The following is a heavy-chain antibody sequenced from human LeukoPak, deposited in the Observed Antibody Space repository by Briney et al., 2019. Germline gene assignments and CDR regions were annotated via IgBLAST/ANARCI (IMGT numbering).Heavy chain of an antibody. CDR2: ISGSGGST. CDR1: GFTFSSYA. CDR3: ASPRKGTARVNGMDV. V-gene: IGHV3-23*01. Sequence: GGSLRLSCAASGFTFSSYAMNWVRQAPGKGLEWVSTISGSGGSTNYADSVKGRFTISRDTSKNTVYLQMNSLRAEDTAIYYCASPRKGTARVNGMDVWGQGTTVTVSS. D-gene: IGHD5-18*01. J-gene: IGHJ6*02.